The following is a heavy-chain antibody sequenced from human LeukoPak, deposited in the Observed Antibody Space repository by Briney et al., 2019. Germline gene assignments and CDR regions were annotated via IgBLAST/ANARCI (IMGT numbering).Heavy chain of an antibody. V-gene: IGHV4-38-2*02. CDR3: ARQYVVRGVKGGYFDY. CDR1: GGSISSYY. J-gene: IGHJ4*02. CDR2: IYHSGST. Sequence: SETLSLTCTVSGGSISSYYWGWLRQPPGKGREWVGSIYHSGSTYYNPSLKSRVTISVDTSKNQFSLKLSSVTAADTAVYYCARQYVVRGVKGGYFDYWGQGTLVTVSS. D-gene: IGHD3-10*01.